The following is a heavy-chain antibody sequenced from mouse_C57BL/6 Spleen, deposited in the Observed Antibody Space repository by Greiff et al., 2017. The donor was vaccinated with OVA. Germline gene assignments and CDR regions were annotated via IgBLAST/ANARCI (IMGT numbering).Heavy chain of an antibody. D-gene: IGHD1-1*01. CDR3: ARGNYYGSSYVDYAMDY. V-gene: IGHV1-50*01. J-gene: IGHJ4*01. CDR2: IDPSDSYT. CDR1: GYTFTSYW. Sequence: VQLQQPGAELVKPGASVKLSCKASGYTFTSYWMQWVKQRPGQGLEWIGEIDPSDSYTNYNQKFKGKATLTVDTSSSTAYMQLSSLTSEDSAVYYCARGNYYGSSYVDYAMDYWGQGTSVTVSS.